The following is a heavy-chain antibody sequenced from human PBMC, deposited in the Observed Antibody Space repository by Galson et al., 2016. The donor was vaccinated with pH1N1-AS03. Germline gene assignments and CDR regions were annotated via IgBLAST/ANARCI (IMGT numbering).Heavy chain of an antibody. V-gene: IGHV1-18*01. Sequence: SVKVSCKASGYSFISYGVSWVRQAPGQGLEWMGWISPYNGKTEHAQKFQGRVTLTTDTSTTTAYMELRSLRSDDTAVYYCARDWGFSWTSRPTFDFWGQGTMVAVSA. D-gene: IGHD6-13*01. CDR1: GYSFISYG. CDR3: ARDWGFSWTSRPTFDF. CDR2: ISPYNGKT. J-gene: IGHJ3*01.